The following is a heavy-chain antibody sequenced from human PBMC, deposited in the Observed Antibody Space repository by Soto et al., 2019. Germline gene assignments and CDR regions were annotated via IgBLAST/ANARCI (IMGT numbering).Heavy chain of an antibody. J-gene: IGHJ5*02. CDR1: GVTVSGSA. CDR3: TRLTDSSLFDP. CDR2: IRSKANSYAT. V-gene: IGHV3-73*02. Sequence: EVPLVESGGGLVQPGGSLKLSCAASGVTVSGSAMHWVRQASGKGLEWVGRIRSKANSYATAYAASVKGRFTISRDDSKNTAYLQMNSLKTEDTAVYYCTRLTDSSLFDPWGQGTLVTVSS. D-gene: IGHD6-6*01.